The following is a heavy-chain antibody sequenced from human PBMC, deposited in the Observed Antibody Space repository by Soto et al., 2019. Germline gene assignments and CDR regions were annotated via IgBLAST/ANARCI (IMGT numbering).Heavy chain of an antibody. V-gene: IGHV4-34*01. CDR3: ARVKGSSIAGRTIDY. D-gene: IGHD6-6*01. J-gene: IGHJ4*02. CDR1: GGSFSGYY. Sequence: SETLSLTCAVYGGSFSGYYWSWIRQPPGKGLEWIGEINHSGSTNYNPSFKSRVTISVDTSKNQFSLKLSSVTAADTAVYYCARVKGSSIAGRTIDYWGQGTLVTVSS. CDR2: INHSGST.